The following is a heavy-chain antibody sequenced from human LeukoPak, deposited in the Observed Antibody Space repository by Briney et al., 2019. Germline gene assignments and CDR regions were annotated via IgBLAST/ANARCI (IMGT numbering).Heavy chain of an antibody. Sequence: RAGGSLRLSCAASGFTFSSYEMNWVRQAPGKGLEWASYISDSGGTIYYADSVKGRFTISRDNAKNSLYLQMNSLRAEDTAVYYCARGTGIAAAETYFDYWGQGTLVTVSS. CDR1: GFTFSSYE. J-gene: IGHJ4*02. V-gene: IGHV3-48*03. D-gene: IGHD6-13*01. CDR2: ISDSGGTI. CDR3: ARGTGIAAAETYFDY.